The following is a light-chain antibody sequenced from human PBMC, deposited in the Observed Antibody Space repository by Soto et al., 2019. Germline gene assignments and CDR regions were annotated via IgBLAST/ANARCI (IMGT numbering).Light chain of an antibody. Sequence: QSALTQPASVSGSPGQSITISCTGTISDFVIYNYVSWYQQHPGKAPKLMLYGVSNRPSGVSNRFSGSKSGITASLTISGLQAEDEADYYCSSHTMSSALQVFGTGTKLTVL. CDR1: ISDFVIYNY. J-gene: IGLJ1*01. V-gene: IGLV2-14*01. CDR3: SSHTMSSALQV. CDR2: GVS.